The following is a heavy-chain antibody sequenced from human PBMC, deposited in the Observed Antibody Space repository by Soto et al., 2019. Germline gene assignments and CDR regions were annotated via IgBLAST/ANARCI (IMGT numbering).Heavy chain of an antibody. CDR2: ISSSSSYI. CDR3: ARVQCSGGSCYAPGAFDI. V-gene: IGHV3-21*01. D-gene: IGHD2-15*01. Sequence: PGGSLRLSCAASGFTFSSYSMNWVRQAPGKGLEWVSSISSSSSYIYYADSVKGRFTISRDNAKNSLYLQMNSLRAEDTAVYYCARVQCSGGSCYAPGAFDIWGQGTMVTVSS. CDR1: GFTFSSYS. J-gene: IGHJ3*02.